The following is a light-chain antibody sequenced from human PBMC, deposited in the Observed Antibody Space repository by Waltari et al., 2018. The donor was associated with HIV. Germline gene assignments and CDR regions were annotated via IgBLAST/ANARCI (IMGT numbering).Light chain of an antibody. CDR2: RNN. V-gene: IGLV1-47*01. J-gene: IGLJ3*02. CDR1: SSNIGTNY. Sequence: QSVLTQPPSASGTPGQRVTISCSGSSSNIGTNYVSWYQQLPGTAPKLIIYRNNERPSGVPDRFSGSKSGSSASLAISGLRSEDEADYYCAAWDDSLSGRVFGGGTKLTVL. CDR3: AAWDDSLSGRV.